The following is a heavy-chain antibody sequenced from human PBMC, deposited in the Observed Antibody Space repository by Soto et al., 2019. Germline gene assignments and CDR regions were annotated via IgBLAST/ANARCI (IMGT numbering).Heavy chain of an antibody. V-gene: IGHV4-39*01. CDR3: ARKRLRFLEWFYNYYYYGMDV. CDR2: IYYSGST. D-gene: IGHD3-3*01. J-gene: IGHJ6*02. CDR1: GYSISSSRHY. Sequence: SETLSVTCTVYGYSISSSRHYLAWIRYPPGKGLEWIGSIYYSGSTYYNPSLKSRVTISVDTSKNQFSLKLSSVTAADTAVYYCARKRLRFLEWFYNYYYYGMDVWGQGTTVS.